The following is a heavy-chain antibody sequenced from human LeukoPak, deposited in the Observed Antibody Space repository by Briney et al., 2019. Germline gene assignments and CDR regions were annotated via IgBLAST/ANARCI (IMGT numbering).Heavy chain of an antibody. CDR1: GFNFNRFG. V-gene: IGHV3-30*02. CDR2: IRNDGSIQ. CDR3: VKEETGTFPGAY. Sequence: GGSLRLSCAASGFNFNRFGMHWVRQAPGKGLEWVAHIRNDGSIQAYAASVKGRFTISRDNFKNTLYLQMIGLRDEDTALYYCVKEETGTFPGAYWGQGTPVTVSS. J-gene: IGHJ4*02. D-gene: IGHD1/OR15-1a*01.